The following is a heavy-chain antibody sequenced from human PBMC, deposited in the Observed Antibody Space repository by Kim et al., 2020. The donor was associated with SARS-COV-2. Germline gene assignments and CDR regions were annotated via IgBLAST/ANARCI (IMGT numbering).Heavy chain of an antibody. CDR1: RYTLTELS. CDR2: FDPEDGAT. CDR3: ATASTRRLRVYDILTGNMDV. Sequence: ASVKVSCKVSRYTLTELSMHWVRQAPGKGLEWMGGFDPEDGATIYAQKFQGRVTMTADTSTDTAYMELSSLRSEDTAVYYCATASTRRLRVYDILTGNMDVWGQGTTVTVSS. V-gene: IGHV1-24*01. D-gene: IGHD3-9*01. J-gene: IGHJ6*02.